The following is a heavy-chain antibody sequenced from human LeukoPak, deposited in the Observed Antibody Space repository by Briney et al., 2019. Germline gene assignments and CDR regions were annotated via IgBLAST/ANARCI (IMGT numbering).Heavy chain of an antibody. D-gene: IGHD3-16*02. CDR3: ARDTPTELRLGELSLYLGAFDI. CDR1: GFTVSSNY. Sequence: GGSLRLSCAASGFTVSSNYMSWVRQAPGKGLEWVSVIYSGGSTYYADSVKGRFTISRDNSKNTLYLQMNSLRAEGTAVYYCARDTPTELRLGELSLYLGAFDIWGQGTMVTVSS. CDR2: IYSGGST. J-gene: IGHJ3*02. V-gene: IGHV3-53*01.